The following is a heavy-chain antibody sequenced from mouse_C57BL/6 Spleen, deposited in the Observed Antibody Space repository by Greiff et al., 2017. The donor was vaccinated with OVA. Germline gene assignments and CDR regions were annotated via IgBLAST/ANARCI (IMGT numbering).Heavy chain of an antibody. J-gene: IGHJ4*01. CDR2: ISSGSSTI. Sequence: EVKLMESGGGLVKPGGSLKLSCAASGFTFSDYGMHWVRQAPEKGLEWVAYISSGSSTIYYADTVKGRFTISRDNAKNTLFLQMTSLRSDDTAMYYCARPREAMDYWGQGTSVTVSS. V-gene: IGHV5-17*01. CDR1: GFTFSDYG. CDR3: ARPREAMDY.